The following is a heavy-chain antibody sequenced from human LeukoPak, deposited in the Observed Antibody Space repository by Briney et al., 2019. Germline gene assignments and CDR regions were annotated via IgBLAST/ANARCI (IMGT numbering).Heavy chain of an antibody. J-gene: IGHJ4*02. V-gene: IGHV3-15*07. CDR1: GFSFSSAW. CDR2: IKSNTNGGTT. Sequence: GGSLRLSCAGSGFSFSSAWMNWVRQAPGKGLEWVGLIKSNTNGGTTAYAAPVKGRFTISRDDSKNTLYLQMDSLKSEDTGVYYCTTEYWGSNYWGQGTLVTVSS. D-gene: IGHD7-27*01. CDR3: TTEYWGSNY.